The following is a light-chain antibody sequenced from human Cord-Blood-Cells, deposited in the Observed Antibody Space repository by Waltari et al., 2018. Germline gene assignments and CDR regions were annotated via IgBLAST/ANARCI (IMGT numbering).Light chain of an antibody. CDR3: CSYAGSSTWV. CDR1: SRDVGSYNL. J-gene: IGLJ3*02. V-gene: IGLV2-23*01. Sequence: QSALTQPAPVSGSPGQSITLSCTGTSRDVGSYNLVSWYQQHPGKSAKHLLYAGRQRPSGVSNRFSGSKSGNTASLTIAGLHAEDEADYYCCSYAGSSTWVFGGGTKLTVL. CDR2: AGR.